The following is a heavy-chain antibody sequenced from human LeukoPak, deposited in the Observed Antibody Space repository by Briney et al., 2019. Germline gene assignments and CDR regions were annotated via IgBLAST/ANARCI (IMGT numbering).Heavy chain of an antibody. V-gene: IGHV4-34*01. D-gene: IGHD2-2*01. Sequence: KPSETLSLTCAVYGGSFSGYYWSWIRQPPGKGLEWIGEINHSGSTNYSPSLKSRVTISVDTSKYQFSLKLSSVTAADTAVYYCARDARCSSITCLDYWGQGTLVTVSS. J-gene: IGHJ4*02. CDR1: GGSFSGYY. CDR3: ARDARCSSITCLDY. CDR2: INHSGST.